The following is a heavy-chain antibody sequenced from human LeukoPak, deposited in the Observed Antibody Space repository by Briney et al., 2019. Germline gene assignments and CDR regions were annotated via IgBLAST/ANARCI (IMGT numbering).Heavy chain of an antibody. V-gene: IGHV4-4*02. CDR3: ARGTTQWWEPGDYYYYMDV. Sequence: PSGTLSLTCAVSGGSISSSNWWSWVRQPPGKGLEWIGEIYHSGSTNYNPSLKSRVTISVDKSKNQFSLKLSSVTAADTAVYYCARGTTQWWEPGDYYYYMDVWGKGTTVTVSS. CDR2: IYHSGST. CDR1: GGSISSSNW. D-gene: IGHD1-26*01. J-gene: IGHJ6*03.